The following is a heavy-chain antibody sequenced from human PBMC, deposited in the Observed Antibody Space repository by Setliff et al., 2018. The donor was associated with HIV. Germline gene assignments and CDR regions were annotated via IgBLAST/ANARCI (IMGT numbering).Heavy chain of an antibody. CDR2: TFYSGST. CDR3: ATYLSDNYLDGAFDI. D-gene: IGHD3-3*01. CDR1: GASVSTTGYY. Sequence: SETLSLXCTVSGASVSTTGYYWGWLRQSPGKGLQWIGTTFYSGSTYYNPSLKSRVTXSSDTSNNDFSLTLTSVTAADTALYFCATYLSDNYLDGAFDIXXXGTMVTVSS. J-gene: IGHJ3*02. V-gene: IGHV4-39*02.